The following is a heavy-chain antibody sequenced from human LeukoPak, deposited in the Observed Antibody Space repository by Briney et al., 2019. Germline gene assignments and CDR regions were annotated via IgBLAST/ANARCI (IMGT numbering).Heavy chain of an antibody. Sequence: SQTLSLTCTVSGGPISSGGYYWSWIRQHPGKGLEWIGYIYYSGSTYYNPSLKSQVTISVDTSKNQFSLKLSSVTAADTAVYYCASSGASGYYTSHYFDYWGQGTLVTVSS. CDR3: ASSGASGYYTSHYFDY. V-gene: IGHV4-31*01. J-gene: IGHJ4*02. CDR2: IYYSGST. CDR1: GGPISSGGYY. D-gene: IGHD3-3*01.